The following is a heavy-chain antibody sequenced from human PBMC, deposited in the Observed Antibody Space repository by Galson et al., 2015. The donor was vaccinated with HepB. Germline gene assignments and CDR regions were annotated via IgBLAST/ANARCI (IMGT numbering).Heavy chain of an antibody. J-gene: IGHJ4*02. V-gene: IGHV3-23*01. CDR2: ISGSGGST. D-gene: IGHD3-22*01. Sequence: SLRLSCAASGFTFSSYAMSWVRQAPGKGLEWVSAISGSGGSTYYADSVKGRFTISRDNSKNTLYLQMNSLRAEDTAVYYCAKDQGRTMIVVVITLFDYWGQGTLVTVSS. CDR1: GFTFSSYA. CDR3: AKDQGRTMIVVVITLFDY.